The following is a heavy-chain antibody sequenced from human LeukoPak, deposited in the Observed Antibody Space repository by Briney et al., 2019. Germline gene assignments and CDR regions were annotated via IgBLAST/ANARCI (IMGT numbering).Heavy chain of an antibody. CDR2: ISSSGSSI. CDR3: VRWNSREDY. D-gene: IGHD1-7*01. V-gene: IGHV3-11*01. Sequence: GGSLRLSCAASGFTFSDYYMSWIPQGPGKGLEWVSYISSSGSSIYYADSVKGRFTISRDNAKNSLYLQMNSLRAEDTAVYYCVRWNSREDYWGQGTLVTVSS. J-gene: IGHJ4*02. CDR1: GFTFSDYY.